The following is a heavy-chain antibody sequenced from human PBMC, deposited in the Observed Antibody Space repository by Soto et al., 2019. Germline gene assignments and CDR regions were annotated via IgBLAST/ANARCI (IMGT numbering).Heavy chain of an antibody. CDR3: AKDEADIVVVVAALIDYYYYGMDV. CDR2: ISYDGSNK. Sequence: GGSLRLSCAASGFTFSSYGMHWVRQAPGKGLEWVAVISYDGSNKYYADSVKGRFTISRDNSKNTLYLQMNSLRAEDTAVYYCAKDEADIVVVVAALIDYYYYGMDVWGQGTTVTVSS. CDR1: GFTFSSYG. V-gene: IGHV3-30*18. D-gene: IGHD2-15*01. J-gene: IGHJ6*02.